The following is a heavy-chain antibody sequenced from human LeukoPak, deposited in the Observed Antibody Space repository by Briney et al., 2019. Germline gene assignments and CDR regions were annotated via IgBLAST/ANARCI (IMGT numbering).Heavy chain of an antibody. CDR3: ARGGGSAESATVDY. D-gene: IGHD5-12*01. J-gene: IGHJ4*02. CDR2: INHSGST. Sequence: PSETLSLTCAVYGGSFSGYYCSWIRQPPGKGLEWIGEINHSGSTNYNPSLKSRVTISVDTSKNQFSLKLSSVTAADTAVYYCARGGGSAESATVDYWGQGTLVTVSS. CDR1: GGSFSGYY. V-gene: IGHV4-34*01.